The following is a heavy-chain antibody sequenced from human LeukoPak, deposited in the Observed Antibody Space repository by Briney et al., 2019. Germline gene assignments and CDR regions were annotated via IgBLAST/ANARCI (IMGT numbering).Heavy chain of an antibody. CDR1: GYTFTSYY. Sequence: ASVKVSCKASGYTFTSYYMHWVRQAPGQGLEWMGIINPSGGSTSYAQKFQGRVTMTRGTSTSTVYMELSSLRSEDTAVYYCAREVGATDSYYYYMDVWGKGTTVIVSS. CDR2: INPSGGST. V-gene: IGHV1-46*03. J-gene: IGHJ6*03. CDR3: AREVGATDSYYYYMDV. D-gene: IGHD1-26*01.